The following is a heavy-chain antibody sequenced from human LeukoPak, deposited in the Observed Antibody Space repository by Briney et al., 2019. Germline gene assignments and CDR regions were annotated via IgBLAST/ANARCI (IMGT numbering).Heavy chain of an antibody. Sequence: SETLSLTCAVYGGSFSGYYWSWIRQPPGKGLEWIGYIYYSGSTNYNPSLKSRVTISVDTSKNQFSLKLSSVTAADTAVYYCAREQSSSPPRFDPWGQGTLVTVSS. CDR3: AREQSSSPPRFDP. CDR1: GGSFSGYY. J-gene: IGHJ5*02. CDR2: IYYSGST. V-gene: IGHV4-59*01. D-gene: IGHD6-13*01.